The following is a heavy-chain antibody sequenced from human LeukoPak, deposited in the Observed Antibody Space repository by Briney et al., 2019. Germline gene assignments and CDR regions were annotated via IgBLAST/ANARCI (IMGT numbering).Heavy chain of an antibody. D-gene: IGHD6-13*01. CDR3: AKDVMEYSSSWYGHFDY. V-gene: IGHV3-9*01. Sequence: GGSLRLSCAASGFTFDDYAMHWVRQAPGKGLEWVSGISWNSGSIGYADSVKGRFTISRDNAKNSLYLQMNSLRAEDTALYYCAKDVMEYSSSWYGHFDYWGQGTLVTVSS. CDR2: ISWNSGSI. CDR1: GFTFDDYA. J-gene: IGHJ4*02.